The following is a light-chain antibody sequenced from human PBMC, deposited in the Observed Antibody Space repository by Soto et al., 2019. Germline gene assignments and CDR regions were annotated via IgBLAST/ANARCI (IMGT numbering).Light chain of an antibody. Sequence: DIQMTQSPSSLSASVGDRVTITCRASQTISTFLNWYQQKPLKAPRLLIYGASTLQTGVPSRFSGSGSGTDFTLTINSLQPEDFATYYCQQSFSSPMFTFGQGTKLEIK. CDR2: GAS. J-gene: IGKJ2*01. V-gene: IGKV1-39*01. CDR3: QQSFSSPMFT. CDR1: QTISTF.